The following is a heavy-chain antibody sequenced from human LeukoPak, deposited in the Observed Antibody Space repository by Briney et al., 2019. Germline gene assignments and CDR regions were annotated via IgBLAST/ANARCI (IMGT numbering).Heavy chain of an antibody. J-gene: IGHJ4*02. V-gene: IGHV1-8*01. Sequence: ASVKVSCKASGYTFTSYDINWVRQATGQGLEWMGWMNPNSGNTGYAQKFQGRVTMTRNTSISTAYMELSSLRSEDTAVYYCARGCSTSCEHKGSFYDYWGQGTLVTVSS. CDR1: GYTFTSYD. CDR2: MNPNSGNT. D-gene: IGHD2-2*01. CDR3: ARGCSTSCEHKGSFYDY.